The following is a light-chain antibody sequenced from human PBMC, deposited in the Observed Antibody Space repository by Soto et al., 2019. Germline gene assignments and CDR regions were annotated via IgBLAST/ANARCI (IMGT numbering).Light chain of an antibody. CDR1: SSNIGRNF. J-gene: IGLJ2*01. V-gene: IGLV1-51*01. CDR2: DDN. CDR3: GTWDLSLSEVV. Sequence: QLVLTQPPSVSAAPGQTVTISCSGSSSNIGRNFVSWYQHLPGTAPKLLIFDDNRRPSGIPDRFSGSKSGTSATLGITGLQTGDEADYYCGTWDLSLSEVVFGGGTKLTVL.